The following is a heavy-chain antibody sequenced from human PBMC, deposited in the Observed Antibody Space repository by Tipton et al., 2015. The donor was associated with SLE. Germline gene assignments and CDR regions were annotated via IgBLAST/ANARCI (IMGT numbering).Heavy chain of an antibody. Sequence: LRLSCTVSGGSISSSSYYWGWIRQPPGKGLEWIGSIYYSGSTYYNPSLKSRVTISVDTSKNQFSLKLSSVTAADTAVYYCARDYYMRAFDIWGQGTMVTVSS. CDR1: GGSISSSSYY. V-gene: IGHV4-39*02. J-gene: IGHJ3*02. CDR2: IYYSGST. D-gene: IGHD1-26*01. CDR3: ARDYYMRAFDI.